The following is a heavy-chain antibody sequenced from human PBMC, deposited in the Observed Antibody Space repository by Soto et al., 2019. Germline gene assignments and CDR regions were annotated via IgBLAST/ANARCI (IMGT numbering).Heavy chain of an antibody. D-gene: IGHD6-19*01. CDR2: ISYDGSNK. J-gene: IGHJ6*02. Sequence: GGSLRLSCAASGFTFSSYAMHWVRQAPGKGLEWVAVISYDGSNKYYADSAKGRFTISRDNSKNNRYLQMNSLRAEETAVYYCARSDGYSSGWLHYYYYYGMDVWGQGTTVTVSS. CDR3: ARSDGYSSGWLHYYYYYGMDV. V-gene: IGHV3-30-3*01. CDR1: GFTFSSYA.